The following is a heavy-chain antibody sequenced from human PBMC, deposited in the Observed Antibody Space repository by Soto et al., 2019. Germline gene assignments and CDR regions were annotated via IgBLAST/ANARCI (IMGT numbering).Heavy chain of an antibody. CDR2: IYYSGST. CDR1: GGSINSGGYY. Sequence: QVQLQESGPGLVKPSQTLSLICTVSGGSINSGGYYWNWIRQHPGNGLEWIGYIYYSGSTYFNPFLRRRVTISADSSENECTLKLSSVTAVDPAAYFCARGYRQSGYSSRWVVDYWGQGAQVNVSS. V-gene: IGHV4-31*03. D-gene: IGHD6-13*01. J-gene: IGHJ4*02. CDR3: ARGYRQSGYSSRWVVDY.